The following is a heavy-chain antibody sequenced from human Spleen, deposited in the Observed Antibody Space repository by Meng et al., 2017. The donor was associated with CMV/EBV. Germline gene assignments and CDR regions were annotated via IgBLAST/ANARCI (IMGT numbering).Heavy chain of an antibody. CDR1: FTSYW. J-gene: IGHJ5*02. CDR2: IYPGDSDT. CDR3: ARETGITIFGVVTDWFDP. Sequence: FTSYWIGWVRQMPGKGLEWMGIIYPGDSDTRYSPSFQGQVTISADKSISTAYLQWSSLKASDTAMYYCARETGITIFGVVTDWFDPWGQGTLVTVSS. D-gene: IGHD3-3*01. V-gene: IGHV5-51*01.